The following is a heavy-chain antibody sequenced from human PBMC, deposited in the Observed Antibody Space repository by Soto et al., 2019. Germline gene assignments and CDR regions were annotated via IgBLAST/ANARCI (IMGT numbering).Heavy chain of an antibody. CDR2: IYDSGST. V-gene: IGHV4-30-4*01. Sequence: QLQLRESGPGLVKPSETLSLTCTVSGGSISGGVGGLYYWSWIRQPPGKGLEWIGYIYDSGSTYFNPSLKRRFTVSVDTSKNQFSLRLSSVTAADTAVYYCAGEVIPLTTDWYVDLWGRGTLVTVSS. D-gene: IGHD4-17*01. CDR3: AGEVIPLTTDWYVDL. J-gene: IGHJ2*01. CDR1: GGSISGGVGGLYY.